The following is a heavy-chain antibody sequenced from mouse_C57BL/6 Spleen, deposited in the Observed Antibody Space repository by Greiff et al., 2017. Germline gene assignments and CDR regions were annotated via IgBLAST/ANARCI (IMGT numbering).Heavy chain of an antibody. CDR2: IHPNSGST. CDR1: GYTFTSYW. Sequence: QVQLQQPGAELVKPGASVKLSCKASGYTFTSYWMHWVKQRPGQGLEWIGMIHPNSGSTNYNEKFKSKATLTVDKSSSTAYMQLSSLTSEDSAVYYCARLSGFTTVDYYAMDYWGQGTSVTVSS. V-gene: IGHV1-64*01. J-gene: IGHJ4*01. CDR3: ARLSGFTTVDYYAMDY. D-gene: IGHD1-1*01.